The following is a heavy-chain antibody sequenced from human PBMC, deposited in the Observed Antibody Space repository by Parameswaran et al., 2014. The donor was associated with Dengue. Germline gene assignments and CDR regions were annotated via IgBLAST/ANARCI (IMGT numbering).Heavy chain of an antibody. D-gene: IGHD3-3*01. CDR2: IFSNDEK. V-gene: IGHV2-26*01. Sequence: IRQPPGKALEWLAHIFSNDEKSYSTSLKSRLTISKDTSKSQVVLTMTNMDPVDTATYYCARISDYDFWSGYFDYWGQGTLVTVSS. J-gene: IGHJ4*02. CDR3: ARISDYDFWSGYFDY.